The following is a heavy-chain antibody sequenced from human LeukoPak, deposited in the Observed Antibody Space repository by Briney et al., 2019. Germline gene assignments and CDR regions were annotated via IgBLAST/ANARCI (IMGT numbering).Heavy chain of an antibody. CDR2: ISSSGSTI. J-gene: IGHJ4*02. Sequence: GGSLRLSCAASGFTFSSYEMNWVRQAPGKGLEWVSYISSSGSTIYYADSVEGRFTISRDNAKNSLYLQMNSLRAEDTAVYYCARDGLLHLDYWGQGTLVTVSS. V-gene: IGHV3-48*03. CDR1: GFTFSSYE. CDR3: ARDGLLHLDY.